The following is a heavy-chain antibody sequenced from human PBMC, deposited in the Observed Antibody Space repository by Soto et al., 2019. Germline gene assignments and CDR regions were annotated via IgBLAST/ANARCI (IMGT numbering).Heavy chain of an antibody. CDR2: INPSGGST. D-gene: IGHD2-21*02. CDR3: ARAHMTHDYYYGMDV. J-gene: IGHJ6*02. Sequence: ASVKVSCKASGYTFTSYYMHWGRQAPGQGLEWMGIINPSGGSTSYAQKFQGRVTMTRDTSTSTVYMELSSLRSEDTAVYYCARAHMTHDYYYGMDVWGQGTTVTVSS. CDR1: GYTFTSYY. V-gene: IGHV1-46*01.